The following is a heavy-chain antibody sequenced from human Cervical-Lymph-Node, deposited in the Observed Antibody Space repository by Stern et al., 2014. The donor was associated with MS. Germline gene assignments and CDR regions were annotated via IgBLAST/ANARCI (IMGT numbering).Heavy chain of an antibody. CDR1: GGPLSSYY. CDR3: ARGGTYCTGGSCYPWIFDI. Sequence: QLQLQESGPGLVKPSETLSLTCTISGGPLSSYYWSWIRQSPGKGLEWIGYVYQSVSTTYDSSLKSRVPLSSDPSANQFSLNLSSVPAADTALYYCARGGTYCTGGSCYPWIFDIWGQGTMVTVSS. D-gene: IGHD2-15*01. V-gene: IGHV4-4*08. CDR2: VYQSVST. J-gene: IGHJ3*02.